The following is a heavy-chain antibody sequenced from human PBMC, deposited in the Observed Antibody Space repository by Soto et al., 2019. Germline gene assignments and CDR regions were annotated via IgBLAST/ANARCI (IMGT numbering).Heavy chain of an antibody. J-gene: IGHJ4*02. Sequence: APLSLTCTVSRGSIRSYYWGWIRQPPGKGLEWIGRIYYSGSTYYTPSLKSRVTISVDTSKNQFSLKLSSVTAADTAVYYCATLWGQDWGQGTLVTVSS. CDR2: IYYSGST. CDR1: RGSIRSYY. CDR3: ATLWGQD. V-gene: IGHV4-39*01. D-gene: IGHD3-10*01.